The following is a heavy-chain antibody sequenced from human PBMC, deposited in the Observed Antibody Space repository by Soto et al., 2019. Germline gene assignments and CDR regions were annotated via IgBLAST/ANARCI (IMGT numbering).Heavy chain of an antibody. Sequence: GGSLGLCVAASGFTLSNYWMTWVRQATGKGLEWVAKINKDGSHKNYVDSVKGLFTIARDNGHNSLSLQRNSLKDEHAALDSCVSELGLAYWRQGALVTVSS. CDR2: INKDGSHK. CDR1: GFTLSNYW. V-gene: IGHV3-7*03. J-gene: IGHJ4*02. D-gene: IGHD7-27*01. CDR3: VSELGLAY.